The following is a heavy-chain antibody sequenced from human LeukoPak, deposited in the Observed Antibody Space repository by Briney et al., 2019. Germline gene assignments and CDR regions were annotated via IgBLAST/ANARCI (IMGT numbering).Heavy chain of an antibody. D-gene: IGHD3-10*01. J-gene: IGHJ4*02. CDR3: GRAASYDATVDY. Sequence: GGSLRLPCAASGFTLSNYWMHWVRQAPGKGLMWVSRIISDGSNTAYADSVKGRFTISRDNAKNTLYLQMNSLRVEDTAVYYCGRAASYDATVDYWGQGTLVTVSS. CDR2: IISDGSNT. V-gene: IGHV3-74*01. CDR1: GFTLSNYW.